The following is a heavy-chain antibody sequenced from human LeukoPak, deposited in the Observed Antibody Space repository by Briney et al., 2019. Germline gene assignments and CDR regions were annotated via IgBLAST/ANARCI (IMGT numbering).Heavy chain of an antibody. CDR2: ISSSGSTI. CDR1: GFTFSSYE. D-gene: IGHD1-26*01. Sequence: PGGSLRLSCAASGFTFSSYEMNWVRQAPGKGLEWVSYISSSGSTIYYADSVKGRFTIPRDNAKNSLYLQMNSLRAEDTAVYYCAKAANEWELLAGYFDYWGQGTLVTVSS. CDR3: AKAANEWELLAGYFDY. V-gene: IGHV3-48*03. J-gene: IGHJ4*02.